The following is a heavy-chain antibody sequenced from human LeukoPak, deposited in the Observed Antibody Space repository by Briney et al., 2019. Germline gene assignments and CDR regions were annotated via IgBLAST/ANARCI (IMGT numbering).Heavy chain of an antibody. J-gene: IGHJ4*02. CDR2: ISDSSTTI. D-gene: IGHD3-3*01. Sequence: GGSLRLSCAASGFTFSSYNMNWVRQAPGKGLEWVSYISDSSTTIYYADSAKGRFTISRDNAKNSLYLQMNSLRAEDTAVYYCARDGGGAYDFWSGYYTGYFDYWGQGTLVPVSS. CDR3: ARDGGGAYDFWSGYYTGYFDY. V-gene: IGHV3-48*01. CDR1: GFTFSSYN.